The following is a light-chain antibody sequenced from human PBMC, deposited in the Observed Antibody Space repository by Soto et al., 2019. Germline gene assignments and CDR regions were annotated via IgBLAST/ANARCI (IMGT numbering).Light chain of an antibody. CDR3: SSYAGSSNV. CDR1: SSDVGGYNY. CDR2: EVN. J-gene: IGLJ1*01. Sequence: HSILTQPASASGSPGQSVAISCTGTSSDVGGYNYVSWYQQHPGKAPKLMIYEVNKRPSGVPDRFSGSKSGNTASLTVSGLQAEDEADYYCSSYAGSSNVFGTGTKVTVL. V-gene: IGLV2-8*01.